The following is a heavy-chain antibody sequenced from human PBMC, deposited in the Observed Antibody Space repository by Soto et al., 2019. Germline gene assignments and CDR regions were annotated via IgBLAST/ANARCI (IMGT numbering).Heavy chain of an antibody. J-gene: IGHJ6*02. CDR2: IIPTFSTA. Sequence: SVKVSCKASGGTFSSYAISWVRQAPGQGLEWMGGIIPTFSTANYAQKSQGRVTITADESTSTAYMELSSLRSEDTAVYYCARSRGTNAVCYTPSPGLDVWGPGTTVTVSS. D-gene: IGHD2-8*01. CDR1: GGTFSSYA. V-gene: IGHV1-69*13. CDR3: ARSRGTNAVCYTPSPGLDV.